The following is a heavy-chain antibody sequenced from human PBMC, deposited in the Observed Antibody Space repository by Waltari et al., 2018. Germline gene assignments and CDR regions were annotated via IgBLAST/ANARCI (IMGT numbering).Heavy chain of an antibody. CDR1: GGTFSSYA. CDR2: MLPIFGTA. CDR3: AREIWGEAAAGTFFDY. D-gene: IGHD6-13*01. V-gene: IGHV1-69*12. Sequence: QVQLVQSGAEVKKPGSSVKVSCKASGGTFSSYAISWVRQAPGQGLEWMGGMLPIFGTANYAQKCQGSVTIPADESTSTAYRELSSLRSEDTAVYYCAREIWGEAAAGTFFDYWGQGTLVTVSS. J-gene: IGHJ4*02.